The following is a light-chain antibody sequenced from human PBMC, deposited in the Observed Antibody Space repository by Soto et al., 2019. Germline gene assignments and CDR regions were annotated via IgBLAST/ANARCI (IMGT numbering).Light chain of an antibody. CDR2: GAS. V-gene: IGKV3-15*01. Sequence: EIVMTQSPAPLSVSPGERATLSCTSSQSVSSNLAWYQHKPGQAPRLLIYGASTRATGIPARFSGSWSGTEFTLTISSVQSEDVAVDYCQQHNQWPITFCQGTRLEIK. CDR1: QSVSSN. CDR3: QQHNQWPIT. J-gene: IGKJ5*01.